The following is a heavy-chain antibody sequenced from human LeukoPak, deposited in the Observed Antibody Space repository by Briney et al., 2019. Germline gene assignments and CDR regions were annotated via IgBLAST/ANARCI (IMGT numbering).Heavy chain of an antibody. V-gene: IGHV3-66*02. D-gene: IGHD1-26*01. J-gene: IGHJ4*02. Sequence: GGSLRLSCAASGFTFSSNYMSWVRQAPGKGLEWVSVIYSGGSTYYSDSAMGRFTISRDNSKTTLYLQMNSLRAEDTAVYYCARLLRDGYWGQGTLVTVSS. CDR1: GFTFSSNY. CDR3: ARLLRDGY. CDR2: IYSGGST.